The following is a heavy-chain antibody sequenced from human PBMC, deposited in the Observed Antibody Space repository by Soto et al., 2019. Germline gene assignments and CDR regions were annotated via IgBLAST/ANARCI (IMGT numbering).Heavy chain of an antibody. J-gene: IGHJ6*02. CDR3: ARDMIGDILTGSLNYYYGMDV. V-gene: IGHV3-9*01. CDR2: ISWDSGSI. CDR1: GFIFYDYA. Sequence: GGSLRLSCAASGFIFYDYAMHWARQAPGKGLEWVSGISWDSGSIIYADSVKGRFIISRDNANNSLYLQMNSLRAEDTALYYCARDMIGDILTGSLNYYYGMDVWGQGTTVTVSS. D-gene: IGHD3-9*01.